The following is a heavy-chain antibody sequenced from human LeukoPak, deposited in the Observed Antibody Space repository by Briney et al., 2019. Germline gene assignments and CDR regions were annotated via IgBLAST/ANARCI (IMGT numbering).Heavy chain of an antibody. D-gene: IGHD3-9*01. V-gene: IGHV5-10-1*01. Sequence: GGSLKISCKGSGYSFTNYWISWVRQMPGKGLEWMGTIDPSDSYTNYSPSFQGHVTISADRSVTTAYLQWSSLKASDTAMYYFARHRERDTLTGDFVYWGQGTLVTVSS. CDR3: ARHRERDTLTGDFVY. J-gene: IGHJ4*01. CDR2: IDPSDSYT. CDR1: GYSFTNYW.